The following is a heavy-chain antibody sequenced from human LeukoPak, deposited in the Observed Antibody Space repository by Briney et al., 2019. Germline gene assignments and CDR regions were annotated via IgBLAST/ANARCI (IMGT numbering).Heavy chain of an antibody. CDR3: AITVVENAFDI. V-gene: IGHV1-2*06. CDR1: GYTFTGYY. D-gene: IGHD4-23*01. J-gene: IGHJ3*02. CDR2: INPNNGGT. Sequence: GASVKVSCKASGYTFTGYYIHWVRQAPGQGLEWMGRINPNNGGTNYAQKFQGSVTMARDTSISTAYMELSGLTSDDTAIYYCAITVVENAFDIWGQGTMVIVSS.